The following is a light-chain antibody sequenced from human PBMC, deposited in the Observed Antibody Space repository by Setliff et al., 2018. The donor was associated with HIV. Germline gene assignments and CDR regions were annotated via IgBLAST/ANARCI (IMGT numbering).Light chain of an antibody. CDR1: SSDVGLYNF. CDR2: DVT. Sequence: ALAQPASVSGSPGQSITISCTGTSSDVGLYNFVSWYQQHPGKVPKLIIYDVTNRPSGISHRFSGAKSGNTASLTISGLQADDEADYYCSSFRTSRKFVFGTGTKVTVL. J-gene: IGLJ1*01. V-gene: IGLV2-14*01. CDR3: SSFRTSRKFV.